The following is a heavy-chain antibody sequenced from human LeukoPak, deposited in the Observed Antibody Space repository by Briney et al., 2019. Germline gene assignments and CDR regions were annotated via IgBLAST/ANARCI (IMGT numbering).Heavy chain of an antibody. V-gene: IGHV4-34*01. CDR2: INHSGST. J-gene: IGHJ4*02. CDR1: GGSFSGYY. Sequence: SETLSLTCVVYGGSFSGYYWSWIRQPPGKGLEWIGEINHSGSTNYNPSLKSRVTISVDTSKNQFSLMLSSVTAADTAVYYCARGYNWAYWGQGTLVTVSS. CDR3: ARGYNWAY. D-gene: IGHD1-20*01.